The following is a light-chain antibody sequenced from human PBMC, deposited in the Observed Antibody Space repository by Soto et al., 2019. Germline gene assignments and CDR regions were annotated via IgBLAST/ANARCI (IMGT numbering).Light chain of an antibody. V-gene: IGKV3-20*01. J-gene: IGKJ5*01. CDR3: QQYNNWPT. Sequence: EIVLTQSPGTLSLSPGERATLSCRASQSVSSSYLAWYQQKPGQAPRLLIHGATSRATGIPDRFSGSGSGTDFTLTISRLEPEDFAVYYCQQYNNWPTFGQGTRLEIK. CDR2: GAT. CDR1: QSVSSSY.